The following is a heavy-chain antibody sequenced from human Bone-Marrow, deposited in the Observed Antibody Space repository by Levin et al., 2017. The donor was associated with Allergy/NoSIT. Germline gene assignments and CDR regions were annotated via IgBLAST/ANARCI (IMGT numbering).Heavy chain of an antibody. Sequence: AGGSLRLSCKGSGYSFTSYWISWVRQMPGKGLEWMGRIDPSDSYTNYSPSFQGHVTISADKSISTAYLQWSSLKASDTAMYYCARGTTVTTGYYYGMDVWGQGTTVTVSS. D-gene: IGHD4-17*01. CDR3: ARGTTVTTGYYYGMDV. CDR1: GYSFTSYW. V-gene: IGHV5-10-1*01. CDR2: IDPSDSYT. J-gene: IGHJ6*02.